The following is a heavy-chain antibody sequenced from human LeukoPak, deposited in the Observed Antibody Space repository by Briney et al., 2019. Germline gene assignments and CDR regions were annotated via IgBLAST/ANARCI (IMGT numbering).Heavy chain of an antibody. CDR2: IWYDGSNK. J-gene: IGHJ3*02. CDR1: GFTFSSYG. CDR3: ARDSRRWATGDAFDI. V-gene: IGHV3-33*01. D-gene: IGHD5-12*01. Sequence: GGSLRLSCAASGFTFSSYGMPWVRQAPGKGLEWVAVIWYDGSNKYYADSVKGRFTISRDNSKNTLYLQMNSLRAEDTAVYYCARDSRRWATGDAFDIWGQGTMVTVSS.